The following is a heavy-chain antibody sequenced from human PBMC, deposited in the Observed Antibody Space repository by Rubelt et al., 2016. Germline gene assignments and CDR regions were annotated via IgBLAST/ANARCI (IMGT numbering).Heavy chain of an antibody. CDR3: ARDSSNLAARLPNFDY. CDR2: ISGSGGST. CDR1: GFTFSSYA. D-gene: IGHD6-6*01. V-gene: IGHV3-23*01. Sequence: GGSLRLSCAASGFTFSSYAMTWVRQAPGKGLEWVSAISGSGGSTYYADSVKGRFTISRDNSKNTLYLQMNSLRAEDTAVYYCARDSSNLAARLPNFDYWGQGTLVSVSS. J-gene: IGHJ4*02.